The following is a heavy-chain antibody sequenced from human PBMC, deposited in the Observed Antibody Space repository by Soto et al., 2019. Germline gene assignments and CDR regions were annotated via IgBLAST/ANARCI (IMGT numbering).Heavy chain of an antibody. Sequence: SVKVSCKSSGGTFSSYAISWVRQAPGQGLEWMGGIIPIFGTANYAQKFQGRVTITADESTSTAYMELSSLRSEDTAVYYCARSQRYFEQPRTWGQGTLVTVSS. D-gene: IGHD3-9*01. J-gene: IGHJ4*02. CDR3: ARSQRYFEQPRT. V-gene: IGHV1-69*13. CDR2: IIPIFGTA. CDR1: GGTFSSYA.